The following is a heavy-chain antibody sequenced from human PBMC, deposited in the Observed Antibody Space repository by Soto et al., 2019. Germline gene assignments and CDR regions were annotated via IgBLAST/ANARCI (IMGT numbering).Heavy chain of an antibody. CDR1: GYTFTNFA. V-gene: IGHV1-3*01. J-gene: IGHJ5*01. CDR3: ARSFFYPPGLLRDF. CDR2: INPGNGNS. Sequence: ASVKVSCKASGYTFTNFALHWVRQAPGQSLEWMGWINPGNGNSKYSQKFQGRFTITSDTSASTAYMELSSLTSEDTAVYFCARSFFYPPGLLRDFWGHGTLVTVSP.